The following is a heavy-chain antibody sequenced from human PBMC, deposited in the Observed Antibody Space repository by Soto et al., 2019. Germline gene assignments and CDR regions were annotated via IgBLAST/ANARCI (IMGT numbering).Heavy chain of an antibody. D-gene: IGHD2-2*01. CDR2: IYYSGST. Sequence: SETLSLTCTVSGGSISSGGYYWSWIRQHPGKGLEWIGYIYYSGSTYYNPSLKSRVTISVDTSKNQFSLKLSSVTAADTAVYYCARSVVPALFFDYWGQGPLVPVSP. V-gene: IGHV4-31*03. CDR1: GGSISSGGYY. J-gene: IGHJ4*02. CDR3: ARSVVPALFFDY.